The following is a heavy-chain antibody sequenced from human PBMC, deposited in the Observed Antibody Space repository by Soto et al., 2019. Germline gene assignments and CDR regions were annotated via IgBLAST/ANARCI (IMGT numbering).Heavy chain of an antibody. V-gene: IGHV3-21*01. J-gene: IGHJ4*02. CDR2: ISSSSSYI. Sequence: GGSLRLSCAASGFTFSSYSMNWVRQAPGKGLEWVSSISSSSSYIYYADSVKGRFTISRDNAKNSLYLQMNSLRAEDTAVYYCARAEFVTMVRGSHFDYWGQGTLVTVSS. CDR3: ARAEFVTMVRGSHFDY. CDR1: GFTFSSYS. D-gene: IGHD3-10*01.